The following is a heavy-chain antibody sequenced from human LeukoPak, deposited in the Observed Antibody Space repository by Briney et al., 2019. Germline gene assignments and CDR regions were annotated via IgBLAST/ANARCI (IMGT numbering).Heavy chain of an antibody. Sequence: TTSETRSLTCTVSGGSISSYYWSWIRQPPGKGLEWIGNIYDSGSTNYNPSLKSRVTISVDTSKNQCSLKLSSVTAADTAVYYCARQNTSGSSLSYFDYWGQGTLVNVSS. D-gene: IGHD3-22*01. V-gene: IGHV4-59*01. CDR2: IYDSGST. CDR1: GGSISSYY. CDR3: ARQNTSGSSLSYFDY. J-gene: IGHJ4*02.